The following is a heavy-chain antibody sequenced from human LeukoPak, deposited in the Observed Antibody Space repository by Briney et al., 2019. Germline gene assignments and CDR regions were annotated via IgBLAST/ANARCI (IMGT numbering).Heavy chain of an antibody. CDR2: INPNSGGT. J-gene: IGHJ3*02. V-gene: IGHV1-2*02. CDR1: GYTFTGYY. Sequence: ASVKVSCKASGYTFTGYYMHWVRQAPGQGLEWMGWINPNSGGTNYAQQFQGRLTMTRDTSISTAYMELSSVTAADTAVYYCARGSSGTYAFDIWGQGTMVTVSS. CDR3: ARGSSGTYAFDI. D-gene: IGHD6-25*01.